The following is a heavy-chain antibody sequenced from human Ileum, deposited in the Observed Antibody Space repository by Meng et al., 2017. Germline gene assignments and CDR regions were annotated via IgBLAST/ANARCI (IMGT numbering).Heavy chain of an antibody. CDR1: GGSISSSGYY. Sequence: QVQLQESGPGLVKPSQTLSLTCTVSGGSISSSGYYWTWIRQHPGKGLEWLGYIYYSGSPSYNPSLKSRITFSIDTSKNQFSLKLTSVTAADTAVYYCARAATSYYDLLTGYSNWFDPWGQGTLVTVSS. V-gene: IGHV4-31*03. D-gene: IGHD3-9*01. J-gene: IGHJ5*02. CDR3: ARAATSYYDLLTGYSNWFDP. CDR2: IYYSGSP.